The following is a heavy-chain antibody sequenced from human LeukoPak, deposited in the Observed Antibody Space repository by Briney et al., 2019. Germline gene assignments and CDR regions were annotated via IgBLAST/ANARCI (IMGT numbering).Heavy chain of an antibody. CDR3: ARDGLILRFLEWLLPLDY. J-gene: IGHJ4*02. D-gene: IGHD3-3*01. CDR1: GYTFTSYG. V-gene: IGHV1-18*01. Sequence: GASVKVSCKASGYTFTSYGISWVRQAPGQGLEWMGWISAYNGNTNYAQKLQGRVTMTTDTSTSTAYMGLRSLRSDDTAVYYCARDGLILRFLEWLLPLDYWGQGTLVTVSS. CDR2: ISAYNGNT.